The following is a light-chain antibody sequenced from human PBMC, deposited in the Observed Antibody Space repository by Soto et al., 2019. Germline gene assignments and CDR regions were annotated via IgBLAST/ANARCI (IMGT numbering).Light chain of an antibody. CDR3: QHRSNWPSIT. Sequence: EIVLTQSPGTLSLSPGERATLNCRASQSVRSSYLAWYQQQPGQAPRLLIYDASNRATGIPARFSGSGSGTDFTLTISSLEPEDFAVYYCQHRSNWPSITFGQGTRLEIK. CDR1: QSVRSSY. J-gene: IGKJ5*01. V-gene: IGKV3-11*01. CDR2: DAS.